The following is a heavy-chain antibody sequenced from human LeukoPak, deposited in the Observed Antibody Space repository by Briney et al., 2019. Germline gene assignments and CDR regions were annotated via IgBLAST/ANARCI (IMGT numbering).Heavy chain of an antibody. CDR1: GHTFSNYA. V-gene: IGHV1-69*13. CDR3: AKQAGSSGYAFDI. CDR2: IMPLFGSV. J-gene: IGHJ3*02. D-gene: IGHD6-19*01. Sequence: SVEVSCKASGHTFSNYAISWVRQAPGQGLEWMGGIMPLFGSVNYAQKFQGSVTITADESTSTAYMELSSLRSEDTAVYYCAKQAGSSGYAFDIWGQGTMVNVCS.